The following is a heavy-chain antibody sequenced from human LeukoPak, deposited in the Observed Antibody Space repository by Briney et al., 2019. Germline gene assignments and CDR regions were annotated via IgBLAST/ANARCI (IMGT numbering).Heavy chain of an antibody. J-gene: IGHJ5*02. V-gene: IGHV1-69*01. Sequence: ASVKVSCKASGGTFSSYAISWVRQAPGQGLEWMGGITPIFGTANYAQKFQGRVTITADESTSTAYMELSSLRSEDTAVYYCARVPAAINVWFDPWGQGTLVTVSS. CDR1: GGTFSSYA. CDR2: ITPIFGTA. CDR3: ARVPAAINVWFDP. D-gene: IGHD2-2*02.